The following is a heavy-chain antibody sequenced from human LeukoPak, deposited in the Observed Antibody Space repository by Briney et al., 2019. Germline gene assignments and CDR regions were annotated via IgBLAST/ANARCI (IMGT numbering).Heavy chain of an antibody. CDR3: ARDRSVRYFDL. Sequence: GGSLRLSCAASGFTFSNYGMHWVRQAPGKGLEWVAVIWYDGSNKYYADSVKGRFTMSRDNSKNTLFLQMNSLRVDDTAVYYCARDRSVRYFDLWGRGTLVTVSS. CDR1: GFTFSNYG. J-gene: IGHJ2*01. CDR2: IWYDGSNK. D-gene: IGHD3-3*01. V-gene: IGHV3-33*08.